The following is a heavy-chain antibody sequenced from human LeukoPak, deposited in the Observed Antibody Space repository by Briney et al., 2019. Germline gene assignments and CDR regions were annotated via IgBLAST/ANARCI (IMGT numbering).Heavy chain of an antibody. CDR1: GFTFSNYA. CDR3: ARVWSSSWVDAFDI. J-gene: IGHJ3*02. Sequence: GRSLRLSCEASGFTFSNYAMHWVRQAPGKGLEWVANIKQDGSEKYYVDSVKGRFTISRDNAKNSLYLQMNSLRAEDTAVYYCARVWSSSWVDAFDIWGQGTMVTVSS. D-gene: IGHD6-13*01. V-gene: IGHV3-7*01. CDR2: IKQDGSEK.